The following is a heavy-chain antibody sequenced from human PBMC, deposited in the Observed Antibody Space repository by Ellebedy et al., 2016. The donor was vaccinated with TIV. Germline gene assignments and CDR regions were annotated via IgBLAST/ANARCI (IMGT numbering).Heavy chain of an antibody. V-gene: IGHV3-66*01. J-gene: IGHJ5*02. CDR3: ARDPGGGGNYGDNWFDP. Sequence: GESLKISCAASGFTVNSYFMTWVRQAPGKGLEWVSVIYKDGGTNYTDSVLGRFTISRDNSENTLPLQMYSLRVEDTAVYYCARDPGGGGNYGDNWFDPWGQGTLVTVSS. D-gene: IGHD3-22*01. CDR1: GFTVNSYF. CDR2: IYKDGGT.